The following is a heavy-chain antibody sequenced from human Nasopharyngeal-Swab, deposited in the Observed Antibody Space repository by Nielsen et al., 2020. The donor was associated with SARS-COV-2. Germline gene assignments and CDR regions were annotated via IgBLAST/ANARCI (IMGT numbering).Heavy chain of an antibody. CDR3: AKDYYDSSVYYFTY. CDR1: GITFSSYG. CDR2: IAYDGSNK. Sequence: GGLRRLSSVATGITFSSYGMHGVREAPANGLEWAAVIAYDGSNKYYADSVKGRFTISRDNSKNTLYLQMNSQRAEDTAVYYCAKDYYDSSVYYFTYWGQGTLVTVSS. J-gene: IGHJ4*02. D-gene: IGHD3-22*01. V-gene: IGHV3-30*18.